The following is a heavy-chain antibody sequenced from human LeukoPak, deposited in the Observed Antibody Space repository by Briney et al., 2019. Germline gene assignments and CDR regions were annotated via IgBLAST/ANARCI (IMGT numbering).Heavy chain of an antibody. J-gene: IGHJ4*02. D-gene: IGHD3-22*01. CDR2: ISGSGGST. CDR1: GFTFSSYA. Sequence: GGSLRLSCAASGFTFSSYAMSWVRQAPGKGLEWVSAISGSGGSTYYADSVRGRFTISRDNSKNTLYLQMNSLRAEDTAVYYCAKTSTLYYYDSSIRYWGQGTLVTVSS. CDR3: AKTSTLYYYDSSIRY. V-gene: IGHV3-23*01.